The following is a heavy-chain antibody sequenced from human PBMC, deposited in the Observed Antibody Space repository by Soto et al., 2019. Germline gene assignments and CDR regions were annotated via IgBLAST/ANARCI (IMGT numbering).Heavy chain of an antibody. CDR1: GGSISSGGYY. CDR3: ARGSKKIVVVVAATSDWFDP. D-gene: IGHD2-15*01. J-gene: IGHJ5*02. CDR2: IYYSGST. V-gene: IGHV4-31*03. Sequence: SETLSLTCTVSGGSISSGGYYWSWIRQHPGKGLEWIGYIYYSGSTYYNPSLKSRVTISVDTSKNQFSLKLSSVTAADTAVYYCARGSKKIVVVVAATSDWFDPWGQGTLVTVSS.